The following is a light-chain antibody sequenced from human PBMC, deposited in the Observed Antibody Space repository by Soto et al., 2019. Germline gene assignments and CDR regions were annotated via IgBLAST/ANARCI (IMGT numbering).Light chain of an antibody. J-gene: IGLJ1*01. Sequence: SVLTQPASVSGSPGQSIAISCTGTSSDVGGYNYVSWYQQHPGKAPKLMIHEVSNRPSGVSDRFSGSKSGNTASLTISGLQADDGADYYCSSHTSYSTRVFGTGTKVTVL. CDR1: SSDVGGYNY. V-gene: IGLV2-14*01. CDR2: EVS. CDR3: SSHTSYSTRV.